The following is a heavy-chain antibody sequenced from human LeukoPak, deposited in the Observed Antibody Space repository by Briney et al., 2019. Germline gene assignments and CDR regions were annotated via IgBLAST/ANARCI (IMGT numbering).Heavy chain of an antibody. CDR2: IYSGGTT. CDR3: AVWPAAGTDAARSDY. D-gene: IGHD6-13*01. Sequence: QPGGSLRLSCAASGFTASSNYMSWVRQAPGKGLEWVSLIYSGGTTYYADSVKGRFTISRDSSKNTLYLQMNSLRAEDTAVYYCAVWPAAGTDAARSDYWGQGTLVTVSS. J-gene: IGHJ4*02. CDR1: GFTASSNY. V-gene: IGHV3-53*01.